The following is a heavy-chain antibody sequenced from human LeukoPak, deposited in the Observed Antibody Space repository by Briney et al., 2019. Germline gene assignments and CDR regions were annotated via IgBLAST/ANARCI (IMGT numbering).Heavy chain of an antibody. Sequence: GESLKISCKCSGYSFTSYWIGWVRQMPGKGLEWMGIIYPGDSDTRYSPSFQGQVTISADKSISTAYLQWSSLKASDTAMYYCARHNNYDYIWGNYGYWGQGTLVTVSS. CDR2: IYPGDSDT. CDR1: GYSFTSYW. D-gene: IGHD3-16*01. V-gene: IGHV5-51*01. CDR3: ARHNNYDYIWGNYGY. J-gene: IGHJ4*02.